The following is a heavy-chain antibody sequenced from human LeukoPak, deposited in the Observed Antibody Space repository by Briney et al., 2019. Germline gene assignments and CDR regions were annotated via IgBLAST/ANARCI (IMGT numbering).Heavy chain of an antibody. D-gene: IGHD5-24*01. CDR3: ASVVEMATISA. CDR1: GFTFSSYE. J-gene: IGHJ5*02. CDR2: ISSSGSTI. Sequence: GGSLRLSCAASGFTFSSYEMNWVRQAPGKGLECVSYISSSGSTIYYADSVKGRFTISRDNAKNSLYLQMNSLRAEDTAVYYCASVVEMATISAWGQGTLVTVSS. V-gene: IGHV3-48*03.